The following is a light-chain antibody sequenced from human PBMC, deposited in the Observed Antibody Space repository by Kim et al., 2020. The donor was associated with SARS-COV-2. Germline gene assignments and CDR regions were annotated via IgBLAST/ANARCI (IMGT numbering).Light chain of an antibody. Sequence: DIQMTQSPSSLSASVGDRVNITCRASQGISNSLAWFQQKPGKAPKVLIYAASTLQSGVPSRFSGSGSGTDFTLTISSPQPEDVATYYCQKYNAAPWTFGQGTKVEIK. CDR1: QGISNS. J-gene: IGKJ1*01. CDR2: AAS. V-gene: IGKV1-27*01. CDR3: QKYNAAPWT.